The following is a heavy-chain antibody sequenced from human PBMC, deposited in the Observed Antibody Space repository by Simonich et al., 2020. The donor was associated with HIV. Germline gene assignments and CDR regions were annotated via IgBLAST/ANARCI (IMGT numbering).Heavy chain of an antibody. Sequence: EVQLVESGGGLVQPGRSLRLSCAACGFTFDDFAMHWVRQAPVQGLEWVLGSSWKSGSIGYADFVKGRFTISRDNAKNSLYLQMNSLRAEDMALYYCAKDRYSSSSGSFDYWGQGTLVTVSS. V-gene: IGHV3-9*03. CDR3: AKDRYSSSSGSFDY. J-gene: IGHJ4*02. CDR1: GFTFDDFA. CDR2: SSWKSGSI. D-gene: IGHD6-6*01.